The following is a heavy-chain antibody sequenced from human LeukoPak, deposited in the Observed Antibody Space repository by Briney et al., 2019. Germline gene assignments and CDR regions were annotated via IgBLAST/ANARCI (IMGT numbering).Heavy chain of an antibody. V-gene: IGHV3-23*01. CDR3: AKDSGRPGWYFDL. Sequence: GGPLRLSCAASRFTFSSYAMCWVRQAPGKGLEWVSTISGGSGGSTYYADSVKGRFTISRDNSKNTLYLQMNSLRAEDTAVYYCAKDSGRPGWYFDLWGRGTLVTVSS. CDR1: RFTFSSYA. D-gene: IGHD6-25*01. CDR2: ISGGSGGST. J-gene: IGHJ2*01.